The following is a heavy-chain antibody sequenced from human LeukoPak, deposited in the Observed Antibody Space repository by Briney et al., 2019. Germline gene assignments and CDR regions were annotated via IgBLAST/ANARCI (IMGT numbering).Heavy chain of an antibody. CDR3: ARAAVEASGYYYYGMDV. Sequence: SVKVSCKASGGTVSSYAISCVRQAPGQGLEWMGRIIPILGIANYAQKYQGRVTITADKTTSTAYMELSSLRSEDTAVYYCARAAVEASGYYYYGMDVWGQGTTVTVSS. CDR2: IIPILGIA. CDR1: GGTVSSYA. V-gene: IGHV1-69*04. D-gene: IGHD6-19*01. J-gene: IGHJ6*02.